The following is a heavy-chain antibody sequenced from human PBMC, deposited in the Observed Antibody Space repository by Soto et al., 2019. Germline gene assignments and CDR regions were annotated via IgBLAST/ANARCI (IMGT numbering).Heavy chain of an antibody. V-gene: IGHV3-33*01. CDR3: AREGGSSGWYGADWYFDL. J-gene: IGHJ2*01. CDR1: GFTFSSYG. CDR2: IWYDGSNK. D-gene: IGHD6-19*01. Sequence: QVQLVESGGGVVQPGRSLRLSCAASGFTFSSYGMHWVRQAPGKGLEWVAVIWYDGSNKYYADSVKGRFTISRDNSKNTLYLQMNSLRAEDTAVYYCAREGGSSGWYGADWYFDLWGRGTLVTVSS.